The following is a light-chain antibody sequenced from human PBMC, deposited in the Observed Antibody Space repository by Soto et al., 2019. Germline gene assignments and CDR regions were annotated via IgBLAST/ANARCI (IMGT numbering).Light chain of an antibody. CDR1: QSVSSN. CDR2: GAS. CDR3: QQLSRYPLT. V-gene: IGKV3-15*01. Sequence: EIVMTQSPATLSVSPGERATLSCRASQSVSSNLAWYQQKPGQGPRLLIYGASTRATGVPARFSGSGSGTEFTLTISSLQSEDFATYYCQQLSRYPLTFGGGTKVDIK. J-gene: IGKJ4*01.